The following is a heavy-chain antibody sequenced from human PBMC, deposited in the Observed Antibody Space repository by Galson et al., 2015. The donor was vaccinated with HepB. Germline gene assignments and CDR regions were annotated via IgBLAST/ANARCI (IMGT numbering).Heavy chain of an antibody. V-gene: IGHV3-21*01. J-gene: IGHJ3*02. CDR3: ARDLGFFDWLLVDAFDI. Sequence: SLRLSCAASGFTFSSYSMNWVRQAPGKGLEWVSLISSSSGYIYYADSVKGRFTISRDNANNSLYLQMNSLRAEDTAVYYCARDLGFFDWLLVDAFDIWGQGTMVTVSS. CDR1: GFTFSSYS. D-gene: IGHD3-9*01. CDR2: ISSSSGYI.